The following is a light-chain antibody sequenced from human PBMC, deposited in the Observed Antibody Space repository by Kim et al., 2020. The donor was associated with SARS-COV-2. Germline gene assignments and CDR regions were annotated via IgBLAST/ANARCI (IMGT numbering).Light chain of an antibody. J-gene: IGLJ2*01. Sequence: QSALTQPASVSGSPGQSITISCTGSSSDVGGYKYVSWYQQHPAKAPKLMIYDVSNRPSGVSNRFSGSKSGNTASLTISGLQAEDEADYYCSSYTSSSTLVFGGGTQLTVL. CDR2: DVS. CDR3: SSYTSSSTLV. V-gene: IGLV2-14*03. CDR1: SSDVGGYKY.